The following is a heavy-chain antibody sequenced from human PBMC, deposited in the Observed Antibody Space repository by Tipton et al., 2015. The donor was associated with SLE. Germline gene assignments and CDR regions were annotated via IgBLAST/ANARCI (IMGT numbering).Heavy chain of an antibody. CDR3: ARECLTSRCRANSWASADY. Sequence: SLRLSCAASTFTIDNYWMNWVRQAPGKGLEWISYITSSGDSIHYADSVKGRFTISRDNAENSLYLQMNSLRAEDTAVYYCARECLTSRCRANSWASADYWGQGTLVTVSS. CDR1: TFTIDNYW. CDR2: ITSSGDSI. D-gene: IGHD6-13*01. J-gene: IGHJ4*02. V-gene: IGHV3-48*03.